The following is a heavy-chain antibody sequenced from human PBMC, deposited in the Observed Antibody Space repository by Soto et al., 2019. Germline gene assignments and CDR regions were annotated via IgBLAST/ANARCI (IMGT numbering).Heavy chain of an antibody. J-gene: IGHJ6*02. CDR1: GYTFTSYA. CDR3: ARTDIVATIYGEDYYYYGMDV. CDR2: INAGNGNT. V-gene: IGHV1-3*01. Sequence: ASVKVSCKASGYTFTSYAMHWVRQAPGQRLEWMGRINAGNGNTKYSQKFQGRVTITRDTSASTAYIELSSLRSEDTAVYYCARTDIVATIYGEDYYYYGMDVWGQGTTVTVSS. D-gene: IGHD5-12*01.